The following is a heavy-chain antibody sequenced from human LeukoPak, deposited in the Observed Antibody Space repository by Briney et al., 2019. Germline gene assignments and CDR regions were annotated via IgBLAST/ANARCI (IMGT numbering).Heavy chain of an antibody. J-gene: IGHJ3*02. V-gene: IGHV4-38-2*02. CDR1: GYSISSGYY. CDR2: IYHSGST. D-gene: IGHD6-13*01. Sequence: PSETLSLTCTVSGYSISSGYYWGWIRQPPGKGLEWIGSIYHSGSTYYNPSLKSRVTISVDTSKNQFSLKLSSVTAADTVVYYCARVIGAAAPHAFDIWGQGTMVTVS. CDR3: ARVIGAAAPHAFDI.